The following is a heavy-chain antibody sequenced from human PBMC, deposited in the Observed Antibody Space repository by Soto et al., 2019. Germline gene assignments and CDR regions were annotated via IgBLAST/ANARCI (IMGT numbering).Heavy chain of an antibody. Sequence: GGSLRLSCAASGFTFSSYWMDWVRQAPGKGLEWVANINQDGNEDNLLDSVKGRFTISRDNAKNSLFLQMNSLRVDDTAVYYCARTGDGHHDLLDYWGQGALVTVSS. V-gene: IGHV3-7*01. D-gene: IGHD1-1*01. J-gene: IGHJ4*02. CDR1: GFTFSSYW. CDR3: ARTGDGHHDLLDY. CDR2: INQDGNED.